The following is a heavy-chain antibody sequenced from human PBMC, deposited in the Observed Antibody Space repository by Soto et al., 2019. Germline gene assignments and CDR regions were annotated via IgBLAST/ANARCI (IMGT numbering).Heavy chain of an antibody. D-gene: IGHD4-17*01. CDR2: IRTIAYGGTT. Sequence: GGSLRLSCTSSGFTFGDYAMSWVRQAPGKGLEWVGFIRTIAYGGTTEYSESVRGRFSITRDDSKSIVYLQMNSLKSEDTGIYYCARRLLEHGDYYYGMDVWGLGTTVTVYS. V-gene: IGHV3-49*04. CDR1: GFTFGDYA. CDR3: ARRLLEHGDYYYGMDV. J-gene: IGHJ6*02.